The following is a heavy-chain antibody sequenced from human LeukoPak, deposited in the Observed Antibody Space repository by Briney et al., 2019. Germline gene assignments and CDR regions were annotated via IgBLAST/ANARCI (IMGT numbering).Heavy chain of an antibody. CDR1: GGSISSGTYY. CDR3: ARWDRSISVAGTRGVDLFDH. CDR2: ISYSGRT. V-gene: IGHV4-39*01. J-gene: IGHJ4*02. Sequence: SETLSLTCTVSGGSISSGTYYWGWIRQPPGKGLEWIGSISYSGRTYYNPSLKSRVTISVDTSKNQFSLRLTSVTAAETAVYYCARWDRSISVAGTRGVDLFDHWGQGTLVTVSS. D-gene: IGHD6-19*01.